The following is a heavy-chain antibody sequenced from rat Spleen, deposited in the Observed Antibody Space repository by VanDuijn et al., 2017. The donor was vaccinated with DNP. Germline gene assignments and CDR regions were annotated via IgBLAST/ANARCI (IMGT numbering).Heavy chain of an antibody. Sequence: EVQLVESGGGLVQPGRSLKLSCAASGFSFRNYGMAWVRQAPTKGLEWVASISTGGGNTYYRDSVKGRFTISRDNAKNTLYLQMDSLRSEDTATYYCTTESTYYGYFDYWGQGVMVPVSS. CDR3: TTESTYYGYFDY. CDR2: ISTGGGNT. J-gene: IGHJ2*01. CDR1: GFSFRNYG. V-gene: IGHV5S13*01. D-gene: IGHD1-9*01.